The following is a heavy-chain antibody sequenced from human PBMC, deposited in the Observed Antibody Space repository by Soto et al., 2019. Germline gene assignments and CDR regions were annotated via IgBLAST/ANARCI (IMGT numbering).Heavy chain of an antibody. D-gene: IGHD1-26*01. CDR2: ISSSGSTI. CDR1: GFTFSDYY. CDR3: ARDREDTPIFGYYAWDLGPDY. V-gene: IGHV3-11*01. J-gene: IGHJ4*02. Sequence: PGGSLRLSCAASGFTFSDYYMSWIRQAPGKGLEWVSYISSSGSTIYYADSVKGRFTISRDNAKNSLYLQMNSLRAEDTAVYYCARDREDTPIFGYYAWDLGPDYWGQGTLVTVSS.